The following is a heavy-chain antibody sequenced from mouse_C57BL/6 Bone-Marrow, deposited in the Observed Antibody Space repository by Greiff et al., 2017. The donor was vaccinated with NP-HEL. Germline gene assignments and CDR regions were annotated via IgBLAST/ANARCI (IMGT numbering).Heavy chain of an antibody. CDR3: ARWYDYDY. CDR2: IYPGSGNT. D-gene: IGHD2-4*01. Sequence: VQLQQSGAELVRPGASVKLSCKASGYTFTDYYINWVKQRPGQGLEWIARIYPGSGNTYYNEKFKGKATLTAEKSSSTAYMQLSSLTSEDSAVYFCARWYDYDYWGQGTTLTVSS. J-gene: IGHJ2*01. CDR1: GYTFTDYY. V-gene: IGHV1-76*01.